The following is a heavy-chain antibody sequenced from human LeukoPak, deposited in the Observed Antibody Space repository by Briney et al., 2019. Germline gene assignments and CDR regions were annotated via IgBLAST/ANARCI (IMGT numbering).Heavy chain of an antibody. Sequence: GGSLRLSCAASGFTFSDYYMSWIRQAPGKGLEWVSYISSSGSTKYYADSVKGRFTISSDNDKNSLHLHMNSRRDEDTAVYYCARLSRGDILTGYYPPYYYYGMDVWGQGTTVTVSS. CDR1: GFTFSDYY. CDR2: ISSSGSTK. D-gene: IGHD3-9*01. V-gene: IGHV3-11*01. J-gene: IGHJ6*02. CDR3: ARLSRGDILTGYYPPYYYYGMDV.